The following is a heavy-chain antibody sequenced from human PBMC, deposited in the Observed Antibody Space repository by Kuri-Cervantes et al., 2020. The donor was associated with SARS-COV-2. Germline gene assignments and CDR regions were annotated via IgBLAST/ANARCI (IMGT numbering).Heavy chain of an antibody. CDR1: GYTFTMFS. J-gene: IGHJ4*02. V-gene: IGHV1-3*04. CDR3: ARVPRGAVLDYFDY. D-gene: IGHD5-12*01. Sequence: SVNVSCKASGYTFTMFSIHWVRQAPGQRPEWMGWINTANGNTKYSQKFQGRVTISRDTSATTAYMELSSLRSEDTAVYYCARVPRGAVLDYFDYWGQGTLVTVSS. CDR2: INTANGNT.